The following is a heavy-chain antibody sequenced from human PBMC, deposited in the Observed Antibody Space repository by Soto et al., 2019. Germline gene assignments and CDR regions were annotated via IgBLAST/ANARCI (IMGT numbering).Heavy chain of an antibody. V-gene: IGHV4-39*01. J-gene: IGHJ4*02. D-gene: IGHD3-16*01. CDR1: GGSISSSSYY. CDR2: IYYSGST. Sequence: SETLSLTCTVSGGSISSSSYYWGWIRQPPGKGLEWIGSIYYSGSTYYNPSLKSRVTISVDTSKNQFSLKLSSVTAADTAVYYCAAGYYDYVLLAKASIDYWGQGTLVTVSS. CDR3: AAGYYDYVLLAKASIDY.